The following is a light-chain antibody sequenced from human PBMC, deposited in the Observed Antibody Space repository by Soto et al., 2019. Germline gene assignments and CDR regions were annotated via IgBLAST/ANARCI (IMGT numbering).Light chain of an antibody. V-gene: IGKV1-6*01. CDR3: QHYNSYSET. J-gene: IGKJ1*01. CDR2: VAS. CDR1: QVIKND. Sequence: AIQMTQSPSSLSASVGERVTITCRASQVIKNDLSWYQQRPGRDPKLLIYVASNLQSGVPSRFSGSGSGTDFTLTISSLQPEDFATYYCQHYNSYSETFGQGTKVDIK.